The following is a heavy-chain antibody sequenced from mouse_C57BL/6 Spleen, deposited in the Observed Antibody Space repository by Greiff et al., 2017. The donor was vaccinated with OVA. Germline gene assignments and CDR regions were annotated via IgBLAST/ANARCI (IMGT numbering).Heavy chain of an antibody. CDR3: ARDHDVLYFDY. CDR2: INYDGSST. V-gene: IGHV5-16*01. J-gene: IGHJ2*01. D-gene: IGHD2-12*01. CDR1: GFTFSDYY. Sequence: DVQLVESEGGLVQPGSSMKLSCTASGFTFSDYYMAWVRQVPEKGLEWVANINYDGSSTYYLDSLKSRFIISRDNAKNILYLQMSSLKSEDTATYYCARDHDVLYFDYWGQGTTLTVSS.